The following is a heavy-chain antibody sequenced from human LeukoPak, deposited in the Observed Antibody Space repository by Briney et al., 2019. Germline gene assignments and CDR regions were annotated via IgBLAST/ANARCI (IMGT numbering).Heavy chain of an antibody. CDR1: GGSISSGGYS. Sequence: PSETLSLTCAVSGGSISSGGYSWSWIRQPPGKGLEWIGYIYHSGSTYYNPSLKSRVTISVDRSKNQFSLKLSSVTAADTAVYYCARGPYGSGSNWVDYWGRGTLVTVSS. J-gene: IGHJ4*02. CDR2: IYHSGST. CDR3: ARGPYGSGSNWVDY. V-gene: IGHV4-30-2*01. D-gene: IGHD3-10*01.